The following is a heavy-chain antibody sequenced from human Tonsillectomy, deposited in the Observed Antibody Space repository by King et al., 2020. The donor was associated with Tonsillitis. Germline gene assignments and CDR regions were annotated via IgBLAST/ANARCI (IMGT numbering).Heavy chain of an antibody. J-gene: IGHJ5*01. D-gene: IGHD2-21*01. CDR1: GGSINHHY. CDR2: ISDTGST. Sequence: QLQESGPGLVKPSETLSLNCVVSGGSINHHYWSWLRQSPGKGLEWIGYISDTGSTNYNPSLTGRVAMSVDTSKNQFSLKLTSVTAADTAKYYCARLTLATLPLRWFDSWGQGTLVTVSS. V-gene: IGHV4-59*11. CDR3: ARLTLATLPLRWFDS.